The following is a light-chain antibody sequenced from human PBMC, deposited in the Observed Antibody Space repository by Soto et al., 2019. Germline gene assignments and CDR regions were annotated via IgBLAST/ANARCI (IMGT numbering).Light chain of an antibody. Sequence: QSALNQPASVYGSPGQSITMSCTGTSSDVGSYNYVSWYQQHPGKAPKLMIYEVSDRPSGISSRFSGSKSGNTASLTISGLQTEDEADYYCSSYPSSSTLFGTGSKVTVL. J-gene: IGLJ1*01. CDR3: SSYPSSSTL. CDR2: EVS. V-gene: IGLV2-14*01. CDR1: SSDVGSYNY.